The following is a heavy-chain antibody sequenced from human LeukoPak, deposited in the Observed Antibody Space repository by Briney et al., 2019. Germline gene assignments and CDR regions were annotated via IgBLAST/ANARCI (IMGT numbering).Heavy chain of an antibody. CDR1: GFTFSSYS. V-gene: IGHV3-48*01. CDR2: ISSSSSII. Sequence: GGSLRLSCAASGFTFSSYSMNWVRQAPGKGLEWVSYISSSSSIIYYADSVKGRFTISRDNAKNSLYLQMSSLRAEDTAVYYCARDQPSEIYNWNYGASGDYWGQGTLVTVSS. CDR3: ARDQPSEIYNWNYGASGDY. D-gene: IGHD1-7*01. J-gene: IGHJ4*02.